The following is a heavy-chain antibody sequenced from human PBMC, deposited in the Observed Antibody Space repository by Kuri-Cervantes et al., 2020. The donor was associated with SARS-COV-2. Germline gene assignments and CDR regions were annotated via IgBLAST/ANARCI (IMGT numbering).Heavy chain of an antibody. J-gene: IGHJ4*02. Sequence: GSLRLSCTVSGGSISSYYRSWIRQPAGKGLEWIGRIYTSGSTNYNPSLKSRVTMSVDTSKNQFSLKLSSVTAADTAVYYCARRAPGAYDYVWGSYRPTTYDYWGQGTLVTVSS. V-gene: IGHV4-4*07. CDR3: ARRAPGAYDYVWGSYRPTTYDY. D-gene: IGHD3-16*02. CDR2: IYTSGST. CDR1: GGSISSYY.